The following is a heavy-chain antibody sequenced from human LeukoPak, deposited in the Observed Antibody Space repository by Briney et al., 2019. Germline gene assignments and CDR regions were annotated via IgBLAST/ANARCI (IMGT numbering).Heavy chain of an antibody. D-gene: IGHD2-2*02. V-gene: IGHV1-2*06. CDR1: GYTFTGYY. J-gene: IGHJ6*02. CDR2: IDPNSGGT. Sequence: ASVKVSCKASGYTFTGYYMRWVRQAPGQGLEWMGRIDPNSGGTNYAQKFQGRVTMTRDTSISTAYMELSRLRSDDTAVYYCARPMIGYCSSTSCYNGMDVWGQGTTVTVTS. CDR3: ARPMIGYCSSTSCYNGMDV.